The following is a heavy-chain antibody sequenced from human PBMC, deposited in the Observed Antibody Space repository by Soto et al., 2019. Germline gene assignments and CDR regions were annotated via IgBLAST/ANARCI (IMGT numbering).Heavy chain of an antibody. CDR2: IYYSGST. Sequence: PSETLSLTCTVSGGSISGYYWSWIRQPPGKELEWIGYIYYSGSTNYNPSLKSRVTISVDTSKNQFSLKLSSVTAADTAVYYCARDETGFGYYGMDVWGQGTTVTVSS. D-gene: IGHD3-16*01. CDR1: GGSISGYY. CDR3: ARDETGFGYYGMDV. J-gene: IGHJ6*02. V-gene: IGHV4-59*01.